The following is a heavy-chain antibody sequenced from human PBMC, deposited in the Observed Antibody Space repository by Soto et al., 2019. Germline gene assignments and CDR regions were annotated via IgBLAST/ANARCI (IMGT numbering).Heavy chain of an antibody. J-gene: IGHJ6*02. V-gene: IGHV5-51*01. CDR2: IFPGDSDT. Sequence: GESLKISCKGSGYSFTTYWIGWVRQMPGKGLEWMGIIFPGDSDTRYSPSFEGQVTISADKSISTAYLQWSSLKASDTAMYYCARTAAAGKYYYGVDVWGQGTTVTVSS. CDR3: ARTAAAGKYYYGVDV. D-gene: IGHD6-13*01. CDR1: GYSFTTYW.